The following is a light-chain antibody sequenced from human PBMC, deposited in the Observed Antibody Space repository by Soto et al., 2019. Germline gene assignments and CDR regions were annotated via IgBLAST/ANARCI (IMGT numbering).Light chain of an antibody. Sequence: DVQMTQSPSSLSACVGDRGTITFQASQDISNYLNWYQQKPGKAPKLLIYDASNLETGVPSRFSGSGSGTDFTFTISSLQPEDFASYYCLQDYGDSWTFGQGTKVDI. J-gene: IGKJ1*01. V-gene: IGKV1-33*01. CDR2: DAS. CDR3: LQDYGDSWT. CDR1: QDISNY.